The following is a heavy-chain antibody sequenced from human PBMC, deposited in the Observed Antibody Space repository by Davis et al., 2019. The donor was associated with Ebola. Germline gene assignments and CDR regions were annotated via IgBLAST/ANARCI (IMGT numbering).Heavy chain of an antibody. CDR1: GFTFDDYA. CDR3: ASSTVTTEVTAPTTVYGMDV. CDR2: ISWNSGSI. J-gene: IGHJ6*02. D-gene: IGHD4-17*01. Sequence: SLKISCAASGFTFDDYAMHWVRQAPGKGLEWVSGISWNSGSIGYADSVKGRFTISRDNAKNSLYLQMNSLRAEDTAVYYCASSTVTTEVTAPTTVYGMDVWGQGTTVTVSS. V-gene: IGHV3-9*01.